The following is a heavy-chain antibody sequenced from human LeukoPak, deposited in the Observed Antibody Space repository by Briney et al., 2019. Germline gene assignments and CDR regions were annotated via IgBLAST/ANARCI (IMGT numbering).Heavy chain of an antibody. D-gene: IGHD1-7*01. CDR1: GYTLTELS. V-gene: IGHV1-24*01. CDR2: FDPEDGGT. CDR3: ATEGSITGTFRLFDY. J-gene: IGHJ4*02. Sequence: ASVKVSCKVSGYTLTELSMHWVRQAPGKGLEWMGGFDPEDGGTIYAQKFQGRVTMTEDTSTDTAYMELSSLRSEDTAVYYCATEGSITGTFRLFDYWGQGTLVTVSS.